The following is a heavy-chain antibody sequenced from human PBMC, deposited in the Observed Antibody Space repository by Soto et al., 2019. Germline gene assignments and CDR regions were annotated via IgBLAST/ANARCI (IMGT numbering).Heavy chain of an antibody. V-gene: IGHV3-33*01. CDR2: IWYDGSNK. CDR1: GFTFSSYG. CDR3: ARNEYGDYGYYFDY. D-gene: IGHD4-17*01. Sequence: QVQLVESGGGVVQPGRSLRLSCAASGFTFSSYGMHWVRQAPGKGLEWVAVIWYDGSNKYYADSVKGRFTISRDNSKNTLYLQMNSLRAEDTAVYYCARNEYGDYGYYFDYWGQGTLVTVST. J-gene: IGHJ4*02.